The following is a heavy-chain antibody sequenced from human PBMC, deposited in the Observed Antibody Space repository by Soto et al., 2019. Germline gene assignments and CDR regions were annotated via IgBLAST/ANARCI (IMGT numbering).Heavy chain of an antibody. V-gene: IGHV4-59*01. Sequence: SETLSLTCTVSGGSIRRYYWSWIRQTPGKGLEWIGYLYNTGSTIYNPSLESRVTISVDTSKNQFSLKLSSVTAADTAVYYCARLYGLDAFDIWGQGTMVT. D-gene: IGHD4-17*01. CDR3: ARLYGLDAFDI. J-gene: IGHJ3*02. CDR2: LYNTGST. CDR1: GGSIRRYY.